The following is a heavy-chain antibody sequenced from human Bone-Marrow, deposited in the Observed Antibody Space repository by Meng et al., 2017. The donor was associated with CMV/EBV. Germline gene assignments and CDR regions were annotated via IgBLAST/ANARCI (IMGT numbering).Heavy chain of an antibody. CDR3: ARFDYDSSSFDY. Sequence: SETLSLTCTVSGDSIYSSSYYWGWIRQPPGTGLEWIGFIYYNGRTYYTRSLRSRLTISIDTSKNQFSLNLTSVTAADTAVYYCARFDYDSSSFDYWGQGTLVTVSS. V-gene: IGHV4-39*07. CDR2: IYYNGRT. CDR1: GDSIYSSSYY. D-gene: IGHD3-22*01. J-gene: IGHJ4*02.